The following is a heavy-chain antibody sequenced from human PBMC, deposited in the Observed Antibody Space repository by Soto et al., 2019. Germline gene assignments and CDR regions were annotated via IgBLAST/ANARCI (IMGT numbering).Heavy chain of an antibody. CDR1: GYTFTSYY. V-gene: IGHV1-46*01. CDR3: ARSPKMVRGVIYFEY. Sequence: ASVKVSCKAVGYTFTSYYMHWVSQAPGQGLEWRGKLNPSGGSTSDGQKFNGRVVMTRDMSTSTVYMELSSLRSEDTAVYYCARSPKMVRGVIYFEYWGQGTMVTVSS. J-gene: IGHJ4*02. CDR2: LNPSGGST. D-gene: IGHD3-10*01.